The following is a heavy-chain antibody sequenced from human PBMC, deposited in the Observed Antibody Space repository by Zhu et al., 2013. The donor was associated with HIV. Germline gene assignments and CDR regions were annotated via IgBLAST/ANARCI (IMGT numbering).Heavy chain of an antibody. V-gene: IGHV1-2*02. J-gene: IGHJ4*02. CDR2: INPNSGGT. D-gene: IGHD3-22*01. CDR1: EYTFTAYY. Sequence: QVHLVQSGAEVKKPGASVKVSCKASEYTFTAYYMHWVRQAPGQGLEWMGWINPNSGGTNYAQKFQGRVTMTRDTSINTAYMELSSLRSDDTAVYYCARAITITLVVPDYWGQGTLVTVSS. CDR3: ARAITITLVVPDY.